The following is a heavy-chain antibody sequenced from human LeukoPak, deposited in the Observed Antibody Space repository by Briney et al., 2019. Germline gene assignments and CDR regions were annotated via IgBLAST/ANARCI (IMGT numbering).Heavy chain of an antibody. CDR3: ARVAVAGTDY. Sequence: QPGGSLRLSCAASGFTFSTYGMHWVRQAPGKGLEWVAFIRYDGSNKDYADSVKGRFTISRDNAKNSLYLQMNSLRAEDTAVYYCARVAVAGTDYWGQGTLVTVSS. J-gene: IGHJ4*02. D-gene: IGHD6-19*01. CDR2: IRYDGSNK. V-gene: IGHV3-30*02. CDR1: GFTFSTYG.